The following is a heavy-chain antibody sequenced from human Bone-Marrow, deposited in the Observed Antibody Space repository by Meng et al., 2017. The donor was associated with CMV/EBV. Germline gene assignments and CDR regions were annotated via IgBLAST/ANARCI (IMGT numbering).Heavy chain of an antibody. CDR1: GFTFSSHW. D-gene: IGHD2-2*02. Sequence: GGSLRLSCAASGFTFSSHWRSWVRQAPGKGLEWVANIKQDGSEKYYVDFVKGRFTISRDNAKNSLYLQMNSLRAEDTAVYYCARAALVFDIVVVPAAIQAYFDYWGQGTLVTVSS. J-gene: IGHJ4*02. CDR3: ARAALVFDIVVVPAAIQAYFDY. V-gene: IGHV3-7*01. CDR2: IKQDGSEK.